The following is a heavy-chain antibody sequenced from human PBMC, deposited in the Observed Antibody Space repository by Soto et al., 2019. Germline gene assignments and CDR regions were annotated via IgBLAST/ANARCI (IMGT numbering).Heavy chain of an antibody. CDR3: ARDRSMIVVVPGY. Sequence: QVQLVESGGGVVQPGRSLRLSCAASGFTFSTYAMHWVRQAPGKGLEWVALISFDGSNKYYADSVKGRFTISRDNSKNTVYLQMNSLRPEETAVYYCARDRSMIVVVPGYWGQGTLVTVSS. CDR1: GFTFSTYA. V-gene: IGHV3-30*14. D-gene: IGHD3-22*01. J-gene: IGHJ4*02. CDR2: ISFDGSNK.